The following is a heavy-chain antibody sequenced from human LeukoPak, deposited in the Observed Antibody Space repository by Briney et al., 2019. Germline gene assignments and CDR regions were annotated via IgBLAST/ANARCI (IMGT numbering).Heavy chain of an antibody. CDR3: AKGSAYGDYYYYGMDV. D-gene: IGHD4-17*01. V-gene: IGHV3-30*18. Sequence: PGRSLRLSCAASGFTFNTYGMHWVRQAPGKGLEWVAVISYDGRNKFDADSVKGRFTISRGNSENTLYLQMNSLIPEDTAVYYCAKGSAYGDYYYYGMDVWGQGTTVTVSS. J-gene: IGHJ6*02. CDR1: GFTFNTYG. CDR2: ISYDGRNK.